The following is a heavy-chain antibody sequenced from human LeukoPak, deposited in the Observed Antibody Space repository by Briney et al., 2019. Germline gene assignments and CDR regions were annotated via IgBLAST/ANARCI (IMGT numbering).Heavy chain of an antibody. V-gene: IGHV4-59*01. J-gene: IGHJ2*01. CDR3: ARQRITMVRGFKYLYFDL. CDR2: IYYSGST. CDR1: GGSISSYY. Sequence: SETLSLTCTVSGGSISSYYWSWIRQPPGKGLEWIGYIYYSGSTNYNPSLKSGATLSVDTSKNQFSLKLSSVTAADTAVYYCARQRITMVRGFKYLYFDLWGRGTLVTVSS. D-gene: IGHD3-10*01.